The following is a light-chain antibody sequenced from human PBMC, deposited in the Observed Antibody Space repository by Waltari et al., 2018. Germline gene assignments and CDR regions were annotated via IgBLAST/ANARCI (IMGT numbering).Light chain of an antibody. J-gene: IGLJ3*02. CDR3: SSQPPTYTWV. V-gene: IGLV2-14*01. CDR1: SSDFGGYKS. CDR2: GFS. Sequence: QSAPTQPPPVSGSPGQAVTISCTGTSSDFGGYKSVPWYQQYPGKAPKLLLYGFSNRPSGVSHRFSGSKSGNTASLTISGLQAEDEADYYCSSQPPTYTWVFGGGTRLTLL.